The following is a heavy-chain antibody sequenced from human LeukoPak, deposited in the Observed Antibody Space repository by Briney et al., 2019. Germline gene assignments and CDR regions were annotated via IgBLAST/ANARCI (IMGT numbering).Heavy chain of an antibody. CDR1: GYTFTSYG. CDR3: ASSTAYPGGYYYGMDV. V-gene: IGHV1-18*01. J-gene: IGHJ6*02. D-gene: IGHD3-16*01. CDR2: ISAYNGNT. Sequence: ASVKVSCKASGYTFTSYGISWVRQAPGQGLEWMGWISAYNGNTTYAQKLQGRVTMTTDTSTSTAYMELRSLRSDDTAVYYCASSTAYPGGYYYGMDVWGQGTTVTVSS.